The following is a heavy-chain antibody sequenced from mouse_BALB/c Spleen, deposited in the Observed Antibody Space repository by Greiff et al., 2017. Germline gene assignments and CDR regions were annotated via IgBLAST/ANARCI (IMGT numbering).Heavy chain of an antibody. J-gene: IGHJ2*01. V-gene: IGHV1S81*02. CDR3: AREKLGEYYFDY. CDR1: GYTFTSYW. Sequence: QVQLQQPGAELVKPGASVKLSCKASGYTFTSYWMHWVKQRPGQGLEWIGEINPSTGYTEYNQKFKDKATLTADKSSSTAYMQLSSLTSEDSAVYYCAREKLGEYYFDYWGQGTTLTVSS. CDR2: INPSTGYT.